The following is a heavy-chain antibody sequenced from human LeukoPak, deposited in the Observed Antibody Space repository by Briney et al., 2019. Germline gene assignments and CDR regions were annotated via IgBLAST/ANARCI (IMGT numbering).Heavy chain of an antibody. CDR2: IYYSGTT. D-gene: IGHD6-13*01. CDR3: ARGVYIAAAQYAY. J-gene: IGHJ4*02. V-gene: IGHV4-59*01. Sequence: SETLSLTCTVSGGSISSYYWSWIRQPPGKGLEWIGYIYYSGTTNYNPSLKSRVTISVDTSKNQFSLKLSSVAAADTAVYYCARGVYIAAAQYAYWGQGTLVTVSS. CDR1: GGSISSYY.